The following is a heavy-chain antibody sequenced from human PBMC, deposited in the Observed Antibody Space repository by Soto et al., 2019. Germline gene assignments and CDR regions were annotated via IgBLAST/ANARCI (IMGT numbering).Heavy chain of an antibody. CDR2: INPNSGGT. D-gene: IGHD5-12*01. J-gene: IGHJ6*02. CDR1: GYTFTCYY. Sequence: XSVKASCKASGYTFTCYYMHWVRQAPGQGLEWMGWINPNSGGTNYAQKFQGRVTMTRDTSISTAYMELSRLRSDDTAVYYCARPSPTSGMDVWGQGTTVTVSS. CDR3: ARPSPTSGMDV. V-gene: IGHV1-2*02.